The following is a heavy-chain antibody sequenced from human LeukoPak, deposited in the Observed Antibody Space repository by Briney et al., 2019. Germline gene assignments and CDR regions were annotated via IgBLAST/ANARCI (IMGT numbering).Heavy chain of an antibody. V-gene: IGHV4-59*08. CDR1: GCSISSYY. Sequence: SETLSLTCTVSGCSISSYYWSWIRQPPGKGLEWIGYIYYSGSTNYNPSLKSRVTITVDTSKNHFFLKLSSVTAADTAVYYCARLIWFGEPDAFDIWGQGTMVTVSS. D-gene: IGHD3-10*01. CDR2: IYYSGST. J-gene: IGHJ3*02. CDR3: ARLIWFGEPDAFDI.